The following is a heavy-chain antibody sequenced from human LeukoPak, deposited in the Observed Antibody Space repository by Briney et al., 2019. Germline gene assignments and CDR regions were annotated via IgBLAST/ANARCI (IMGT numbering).Heavy chain of an antibody. D-gene: IGHD1-26*01. CDR3: AKDWEFLPLDY. V-gene: IGHV3-23*01. Sequence: GGSLRLSCAASGFTFSNYAMSWARQAPGKGLEWVSAISGSGGSTYYADSVKGRFTISRDNSKNTLYLQMNSLRAEDTAVYYCAKDWEFLPLDYWGQGTLVTVSS. CDR2: ISGSGGST. CDR1: GFTFSNYA. J-gene: IGHJ4*02.